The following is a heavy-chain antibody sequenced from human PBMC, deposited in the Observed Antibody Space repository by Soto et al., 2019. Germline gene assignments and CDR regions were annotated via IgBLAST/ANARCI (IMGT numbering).Heavy chain of an antibody. V-gene: IGHV3-48*03. CDR2: ISSSCSTI. CDR1: GFTFSSYE. Sequence: GGSLRLSCAASGFTFSSYEMNWVRQAPGKGMEWVSYISSSCSTIYYADSVKGRFTISRDNGKNSLYLQMNSLRAEDTAVYYCARIGGCGSSGYFWGQGTLVTVSS. J-gene: IGHJ4*02. CDR3: ARIGGCGSSGYF. D-gene: IGHD3-22*01.